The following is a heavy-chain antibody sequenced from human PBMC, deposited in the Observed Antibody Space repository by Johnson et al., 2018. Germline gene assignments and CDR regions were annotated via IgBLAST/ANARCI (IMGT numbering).Heavy chain of an antibody. J-gene: IGHJ6*03. D-gene: IGHD5-18*01. V-gene: IGHV3-21*01. CDR2: ISTSSSTI. Sequence: VQLVESGGGLVKPGGSLRLSCAVSGFSFSDYSMNWVRQAPGKGLEWVSLISTSSSTIYYADSVTGRFTISRDDAKNSLYLQMNSLRAEDTAVYYCARELGYAYGFYYYYYIDVWGKVTTVTVSS. CDR1: GFSFSDYS. CDR3: ARELGYAYGFYYYYYIDV.